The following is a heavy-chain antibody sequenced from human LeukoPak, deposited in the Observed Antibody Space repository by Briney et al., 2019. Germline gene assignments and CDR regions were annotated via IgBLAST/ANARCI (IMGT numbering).Heavy chain of an antibody. CDR2: ISGSGSST. CDR1: GFTFSSYA. CDR3: AKGSDDSSGYYYRYYYYYMDV. J-gene: IGHJ6*03. V-gene: IGHV3-23*01. D-gene: IGHD3-22*01. Sequence: GGSLRLSCAASGFTFSSYAMSWVRQAPGKGLEWVSAISGSGSSTYYADSVKGRLTISRDNSKNTLYLQMNSLRAEDTAVYYCAKGSDDSSGYYYRYYYYYMDVWGKGTTVTVSS.